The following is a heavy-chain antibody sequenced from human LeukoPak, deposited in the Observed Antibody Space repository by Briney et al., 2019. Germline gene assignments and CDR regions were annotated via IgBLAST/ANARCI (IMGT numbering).Heavy chain of an antibody. Sequence: PSETLSLTCTVSGGSISSGSYYWSWIRQPAGKGLEWIGRIYTSGSTNCNPSLKSRVTISVDTSKNQFSLKLSSVTAADTAVYYCARVRRVVVITLTSGAFDIWGQGTMVTVSS. CDR3: ARVRRVVVITLTSGAFDI. J-gene: IGHJ3*02. CDR1: GGSISSGSYY. CDR2: IYTSGST. D-gene: IGHD3-22*01. V-gene: IGHV4-61*02.